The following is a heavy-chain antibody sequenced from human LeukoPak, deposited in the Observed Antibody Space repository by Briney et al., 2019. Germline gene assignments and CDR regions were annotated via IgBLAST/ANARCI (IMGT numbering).Heavy chain of an antibody. CDR2: NYYSGST. CDR3: ARGYGSGSSQEAFSDY. D-gene: IGHD3-10*01. Sequence: SQTLSLTCTVSGGSISSGDYYWSWIRQPPGKGLEWIGYNYYSGSTYYNPSLKSRVTISVDTSKSQFSLKLSSVTAADTAVYYCARGYGSGSSQEAFSDYWGQGTLVTVSS. J-gene: IGHJ4*02. V-gene: IGHV4-30-4*01. CDR1: GGSISSGDYY.